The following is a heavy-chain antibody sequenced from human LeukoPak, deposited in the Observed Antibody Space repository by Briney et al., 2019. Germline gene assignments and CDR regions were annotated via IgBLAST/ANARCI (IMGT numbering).Heavy chain of an antibody. D-gene: IGHD3-3*01. CDR3: ARDLGFWSNM. CDR1: GGSMKNYY. CDR2: IHTSGST. J-gene: IGHJ4*02. V-gene: IGHV4-4*07. Sequence: SETLSLTCNVSGGSMKNYYWNWIRQPAGMGLEWIGHIHTSGSTNYNPSLKSRVTISVDTSKNQFSLKLSSVTAADTAVYYCARDLGFWSNMWGQGTLVTVSS.